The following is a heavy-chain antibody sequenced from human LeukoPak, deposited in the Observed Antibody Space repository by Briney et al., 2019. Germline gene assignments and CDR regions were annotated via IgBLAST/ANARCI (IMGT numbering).Heavy chain of an antibody. CDR3: AMVGATTALNAFDI. J-gene: IGHJ3*02. CDR2: IYSSGST. D-gene: IGHD1-26*01. Sequence: SETLFLTCSVSGGSIRNYYGTWIRQPAGKGLEWIGRIYSSGSTNYNPSLKSRVTISVDTSKNHFSLKLSSVTAADTAVYYCAMVGATTALNAFDIWGQGTMVTVSS. CDR1: GGSIRNYY. V-gene: IGHV4-4*07.